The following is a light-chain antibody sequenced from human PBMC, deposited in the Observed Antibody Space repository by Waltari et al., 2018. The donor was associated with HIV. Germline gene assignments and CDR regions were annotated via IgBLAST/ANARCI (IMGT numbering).Light chain of an antibody. V-gene: IGKV1-5*03. CDR2: KAS. J-gene: IGKJ1*01. Sequence: DIQLTQAPSTLSASVGDSVPITCRASQSIDTSLAWYQQQPGKAPKRLIYKASSLNSGVPSRFSGRGSGTDFTLTISSLQSDDFATYYCQNYNAYATFGQGTKVEIK. CDR1: QSIDTS. CDR3: QNYNAYAT.